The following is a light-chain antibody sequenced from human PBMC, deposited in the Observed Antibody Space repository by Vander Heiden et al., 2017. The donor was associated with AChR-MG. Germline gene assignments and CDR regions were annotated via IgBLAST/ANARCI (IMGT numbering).Light chain of an antibody. CDR1: QSINNY. V-gene: IGKV1-39*01. CDR3: QQSYVMPWT. J-gene: IGKJ1*01. CDR2: GAS. Sequence: IQMTQSPSSLSASVGDRVTITCRASQSINNYLNWYQQKPGKAPKLLIFGASNLQSGVPSRFSGDGSGTEFTLTISSLQPEDFAAYHCQQSYVMPWTFGQGTKVEIK.